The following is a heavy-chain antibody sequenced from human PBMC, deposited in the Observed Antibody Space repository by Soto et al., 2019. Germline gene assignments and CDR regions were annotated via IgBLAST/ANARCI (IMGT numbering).Heavy chain of an antibody. J-gene: IGHJ4*02. D-gene: IGHD3-16*01. CDR1: GGSISSGDYY. CDR3: SRGGGRPRHFDY. V-gene: IGHV4-30-4*01. CDR2: IYYSGST. Sequence: SETLSLTCTVSGGSISSGDYYWSWIRQPPGKGLEWIGYIYYSGSTYYNPSLKSRVTISVDTSKNEFSLKLSSVTAADTAFYYCSRGGGRPRHFDYWGQGTLVTVSS.